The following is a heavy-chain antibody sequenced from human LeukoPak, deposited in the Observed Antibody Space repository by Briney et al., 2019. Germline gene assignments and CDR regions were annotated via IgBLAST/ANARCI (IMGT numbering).Heavy chain of an antibody. CDR2: IIPIFGTA. CDR3: ARSRKLYSFGSFDY. Sequence: EASVKVSCKASGGTFSSYAISWVRQAPGQGLAWMGGIIPIFGTANYAQKFQGRVTITADKSTSTAYMELSSLRSEDTAVYYCARSRKLYSFGSFDYWGQGTLVTVSS. CDR1: GGTFSSYA. J-gene: IGHJ4*02. V-gene: IGHV1-69*06. D-gene: IGHD1-26*01.